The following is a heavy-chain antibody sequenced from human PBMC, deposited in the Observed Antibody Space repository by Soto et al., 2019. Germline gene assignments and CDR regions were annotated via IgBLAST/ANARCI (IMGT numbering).Heavy chain of an antibody. V-gene: IGHV4-4*07. CDR2: IYTSGNT. D-gene: IGHD2-8*01. J-gene: IGHJ6*02. CDR3: AIDGVGPHRMDV. CDR1: GASVTSYY. Sequence: QVQLQGSDPRLLKPSETLSLTCTVSGASVTSYYWSWIRQPAGKGLDWIGRIYTSGNTDYNPSLKSRVTLSLETSQNQVSLKLSSVTAADTAIYYCAIDGVGPHRMDVWGQGTTVTVSS.